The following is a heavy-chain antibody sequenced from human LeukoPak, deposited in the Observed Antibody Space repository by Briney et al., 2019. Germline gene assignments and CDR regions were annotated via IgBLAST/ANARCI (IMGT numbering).Heavy chain of an antibody. CDR3: AKGNRYYDSSVFPDAFDI. V-gene: IGHV3-9*03. Sequence: GGSLRLSCAASGFTFDDYAMHWVRQAPGKGVEWVSGISWNSGSIGYADSVKGRFTISRDNAKNSLFLQMNSLRTEDMALYYCAKGNRYYDSSVFPDAFDIWGQGTMVTVSS. J-gene: IGHJ3*02. CDR1: GFTFDDYA. CDR2: ISWNSGSI. D-gene: IGHD3-22*01.